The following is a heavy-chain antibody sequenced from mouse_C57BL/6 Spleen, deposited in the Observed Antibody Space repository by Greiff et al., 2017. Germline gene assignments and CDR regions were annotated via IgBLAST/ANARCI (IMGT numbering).Heavy chain of an antibody. CDR2: IYPGNSDT. CDR1: GYTFTSYW. J-gene: IGHJ1*03. D-gene: IGHD1-1*01. CDR3: TRSYYGSSYGYFDV. Sequence: VQLQQSGTVLARPGASVKMSCKTSGYTFTSYWMHWVKQRPGQGLEWIGAIYPGNSDTSYNQKFKGKAKLTAVTSASTAYMELSSLTNEDSAVXYCTRSYYGSSYGYFDVWGTGTTVTVSS. V-gene: IGHV1-5*01.